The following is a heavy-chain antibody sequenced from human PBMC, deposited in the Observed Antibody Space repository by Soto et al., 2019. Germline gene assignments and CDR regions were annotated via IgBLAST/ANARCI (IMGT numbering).Heavy chain of an antibody. Sequence: GGSLRLSCAASGFTFSSYDMDWVRQAPGKGLEWVAVISHDGSDKYYADSVKGRFTISRDNSKNTLYLQMNSLRAEDTAVYYCAKAVVAAPDAFDVWGQGTMVT. CDR3: AKAVVAAPDAFDV. D-gene: IGHD2-15*01. J-gene: IGHJ3*01. CDR1: GFTFSSYD. V-gene: IGHV3-30*18. CDR2: ISHDGSDK.